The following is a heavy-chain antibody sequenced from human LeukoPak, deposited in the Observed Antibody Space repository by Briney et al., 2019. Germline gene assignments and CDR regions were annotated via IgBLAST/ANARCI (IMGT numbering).Heavy chain of an antibody. D-gene: IGHD3-10*01. Sequence: GGSLRLSCAASGFTFSIYWMSWVRQAPGKGLEGVANIKQDGSEKYYVDSVKGRFTISRDNAKNLLYLQMNSLRAEDTAVYYGARDENYYGSGSYAYYFDYWGQGTLVTVSS. V-gene: IGHV3-7*01. J-gene: IGHJ4*02. CDR3: ARDENYYGSGSYAYYFDY. CDR1: GFTFSIYW. CDR2: IKQDGSEK.